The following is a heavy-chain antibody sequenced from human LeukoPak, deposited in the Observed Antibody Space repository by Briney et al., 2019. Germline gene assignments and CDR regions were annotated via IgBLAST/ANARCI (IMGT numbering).Heavy chain of an antibody. Sequence: ASVKVSCKASGYTFTGYYMHWVRQAPGQGLEWMGWINPNSGGTNYAQKFQGRVTMTRDTSISTAYMELSRLGSDDTAVYYCARDTTIYDILTGRLDYWGQGTLVTVSS. CDR3: ARDTTIYDILTGRLDY. D-gene: IGHD3-9*01. CDR2: INPNSGGT. V-gene: IGHV1-2*02. CDR1: GYTFTGYY. J-gene: IGHJ4*02.